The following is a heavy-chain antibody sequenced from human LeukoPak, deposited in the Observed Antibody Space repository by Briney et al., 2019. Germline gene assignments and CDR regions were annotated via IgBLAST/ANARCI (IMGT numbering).Heavy chain of an antibody. D-gene: IGHD4-17*01. CDR2: IIPILGIA. CDR3: ARGSYGDYGDY. CDR1: GGTFSSYA. J-gene: IGHJ4*02. Sequence: ASVKVSCKASGGTFSSYAISWVRQAPGRGLEWMGRIIPILGIANYAQKFQGRVTITADKSTSTAYMELSSLRSEDTAVYYCARGSYGDYGDYWGQGTLVTVSS. V-gene: IGHV1-69*04.